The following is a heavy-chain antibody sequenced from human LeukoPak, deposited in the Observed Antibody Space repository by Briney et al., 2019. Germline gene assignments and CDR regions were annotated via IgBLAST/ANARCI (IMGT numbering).Heavy chain of an antibody. CDR3: ATLASYDSSGYSIFYYFAC. CDR1: GYTFSNYS. V-gene: IGHV1-18*01. CDR2: ISAYNGGT. J-gene: IGHJ4*02. D-gene: IGHD3-22*01. Sequence: ASVKVSCKTSGYTFSNYSITWVRQAPGQGLEWVGCISAYNGGTNYAHPLQGRFTMTTDTSTNTPSLELKSLRSDDTAIYYYATLASYDSSGYSIFYYFACCGQGTLVTVPS.